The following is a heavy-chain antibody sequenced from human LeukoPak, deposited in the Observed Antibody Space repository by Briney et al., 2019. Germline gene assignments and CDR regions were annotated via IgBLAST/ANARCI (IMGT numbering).Heavy chain of an antibody. CDR3: ATSTVAKYDY. J-gene: IGHJ4*02. D-gene: IGHD4-11*01. CDR2: ISYDGSNK. V-gene: IGHV3-30*03. CDR1: GFTFSSCG. Sequence: PGGSLRLSCAASGFTFSSCGMHWVRQAPGKGLEWVAVISYDGSNKYYADSVKGRFTISRDNSKNTLYLQMNSLRAEDTALYYCATSTVAKYDYWGQGTLVAVSS.